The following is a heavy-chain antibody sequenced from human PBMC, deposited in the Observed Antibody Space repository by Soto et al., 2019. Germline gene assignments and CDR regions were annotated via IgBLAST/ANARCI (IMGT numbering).Heavy chain of an antibody. CDR2: ISAYNGNT. CDR1: GYTFTSYG. V-gene: IGHV1-18*01. Sequence: QVQLVQSGAEVKKPGASVKVSCKASGYTFTSYGISWVRQAPGQGLEWMGRISAYNGNTNYAQKLQGRVTMTPDTSTSTAYMELSSLRSDDTAVYYCARDRGYNWNYGWFDPWGQGTLVTVSS. D-gene: IGHD1-7*01. J-gene: IGHJ5*02. CDR3: ARDRGYNWNYGWFDP.